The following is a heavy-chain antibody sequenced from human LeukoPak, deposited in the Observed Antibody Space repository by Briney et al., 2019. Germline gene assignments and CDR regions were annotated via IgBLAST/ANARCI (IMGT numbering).Heavy chain of an antibody. V-gene: IGHV4-61*02. CDR3: ARTPSRWLQSFDY. J-gene: IGHJ4*02. D-gene: IGHD5-24*01. CDR1: GGSISSGSYY. CDR2: IYTSGST. Sequence: KASETLSLTCTVSGGSISSGSYYWSWIRQPAGKGLEWIGRIYTSGSTNYNPSLKSRVTISVDTSKNQFSLKLSSVTAADTAVYYCARTPSRWLQSFDYWGQGTLVTVSS.